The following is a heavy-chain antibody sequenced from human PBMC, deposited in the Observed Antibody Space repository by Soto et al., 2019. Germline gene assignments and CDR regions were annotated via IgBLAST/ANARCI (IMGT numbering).Heavy chain of an antibody. D-gene: IGHD1-26*01. V-gene: IGHV3-73*01. Sequence: PGGSLRLSCEASGFTFSGSAMHWVRQASGKGLEWVGRIRSKANSYATSYAASVKGRFTIFRDDSKNTAYLQMNSLKTEDTAVYYCTRPTILSGRYYVFDNWGQGSPVTVSS. CDR1: GFTFSGSA. CDR2: IRSKANSYAT. CDR3: TRPTILSGRYYVFDN. J-gene: IGHJ4*02.